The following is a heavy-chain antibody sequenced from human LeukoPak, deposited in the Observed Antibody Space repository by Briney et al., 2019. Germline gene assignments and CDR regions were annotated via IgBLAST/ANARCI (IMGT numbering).Heavy chain of an antibody. CDR3: ARWRRGHYYGSGTELDS. V-gene: IGHV3-30*03. D-gene: IGHD3-10*01. J-gene: IGHJ4*02. Sequence: PGGSLRLSCAASGFTLSSNGMHWVRQAPGKRLEWVAVISNDGSGSATYYADSVKGRFTISRDNFKNSLYLQMNSLRGEDTAVYYCARWRRGHYYGSGTELDSWGQGTLVTVSS. CDR2: ISNDGSGSAT. CDR1: GFTLSSNG.